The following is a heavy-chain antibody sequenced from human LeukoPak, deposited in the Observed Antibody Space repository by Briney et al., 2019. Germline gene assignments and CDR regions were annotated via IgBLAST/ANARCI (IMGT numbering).Heavy chain of an antibody. CDR3: ARDPRKLRYMDV. J-gene: IGHJ6*03. CDR2: ISADEKNI. Sequence: PGGSLRLSCAASGFTFSTQAMHWVRQPPGKGLEWVAVISADEKNINYADSLKGRFTISRDNSKNTLYLQMNSLRGEDTAMYYCARDPRKLRYMDVWGKGTTVTVSS. CDR1: GFTFSTQA. D-gene: IGHD3-16*01. V-gene: IGHV3-30*04.